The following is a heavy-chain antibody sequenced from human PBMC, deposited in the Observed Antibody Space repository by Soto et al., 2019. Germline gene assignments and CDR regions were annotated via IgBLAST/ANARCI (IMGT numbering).Heavy chain of an antibody. CDR3: ARVYCSSTSCYPDY. CDR1: GGSVSSGSYY. CDR2: IYYSGST. Sequence: PSETLSLTCTVSGGSVSSGSYYWSWIRQPPGKGLEWIGYIYYSGSTNYNPSLKSRVTISVDTSKNQFSLKLSSVTAADTAVYYCARVYCSSTSCYPDYWGQGTLVTVSS. D-gene: IGHD2-2*01. V-gene: IGHV4-61*01. J-gene: IGHJ4*02.